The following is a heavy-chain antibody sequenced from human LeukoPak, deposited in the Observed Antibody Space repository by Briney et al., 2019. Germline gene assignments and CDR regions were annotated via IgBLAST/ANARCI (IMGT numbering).Heavy chain of an antibody. D-gene: IGHD2-8*02. V-gene: IGHV1-46*01. CDR2: INPSGGST. CDR3: AREESGGYFDF. CDR1: GYTFTSYY. J-gene: IGHJ4*02. Sequence: ASVKVSCKASGYTFTSYYMHWVRQAPGQGLEWMGIINPSGGSTSYAQKFQGRVTMTRDTSTSTVYMDLSSLRSEDTAMYFCAREESGGYFDFRGQGTLVTVSS.